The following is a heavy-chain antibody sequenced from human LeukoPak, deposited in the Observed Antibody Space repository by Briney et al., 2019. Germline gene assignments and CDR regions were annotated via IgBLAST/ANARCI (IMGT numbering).Heavy chain of an antibody. CDR3: ARVQWTGSYGGSFEY. CDR1: QFTFSAYS. D-gene: IGHD1-26*01. Sequence: AESLRLSCAVSQFTFSAYSMNWVRQASGKGLDWVAVISYDGINKYYVDSVKGRFTISRDNSKNMLYLQTDSLRPDDTAVYYCARVQWTGSYGGSFEYWGQGTLVTVSS. V-gene: IGHV3-30-3*01. J-gene: IGHJ4*02. CDR2: ISYDGINK.